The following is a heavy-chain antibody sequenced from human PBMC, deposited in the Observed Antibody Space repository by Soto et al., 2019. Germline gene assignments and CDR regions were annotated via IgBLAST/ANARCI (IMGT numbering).Heavy chain of an antibody. Sequence: GGSLRLSCAASGFSFSDYYINWVRQAPGKGLEWVGRTRNKASSYTTDYAAFVKGRFTISRDDSKNLIYLQTNSLKTEDTAVYYCAREGSSSGPDYEYWGQGTLVTVS. J-gene: IGHJ4*02. CDR1: GFSFSDYY. CDR3: AREGSSSGPDYEY. CDR2: TRNKASSYTT. D-gene: IGHD3-22*01. V-gene: IGHV3-72*01.